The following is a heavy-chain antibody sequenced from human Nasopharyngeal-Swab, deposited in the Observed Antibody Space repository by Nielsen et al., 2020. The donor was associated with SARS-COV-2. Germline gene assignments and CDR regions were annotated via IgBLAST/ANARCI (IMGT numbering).Heavy chain of an antibody. CDR1: GFTFSNFA. Sequence: GEFLKISCAASGFTFSNFAMSWVRQAPGKGLEWVSVISGDSDSTYYTDSVRGRFTISRDNSKNTLNLQMNNLRVEDTAIYYCAKDRDSGDDSEEYYHYYGMDVWGQGAPVTVSS. CDR2: ISGDSDST. J-gene: IGHJ6*02. V-gene: IGHV3-23*01. D-gene: IGHD5-12*01. CDR3: AKDRDSGDDSEEYYHYYGMDV.